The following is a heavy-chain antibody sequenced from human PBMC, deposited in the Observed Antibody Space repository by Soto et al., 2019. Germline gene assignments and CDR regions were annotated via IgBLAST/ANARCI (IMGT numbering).Heavy chain of an antibody. CDR3: ARDGSSLHTYYYYGMDV. CDR2: INAGNGNT. CDR1: GYTFTSYG. V-gene: IGHV1-3*01. Sequence: VASVKVSCKASGYTFTSYGIHWVRQAPGQRLEWTGWINAGNGNTKYSEKFQGWVTMTRDTSISTAYMELSRLRSDDTAVYYCARDGSSLHTYYYYGMDVWGQGTTVTVSS. D-gene: IGHD6-6*01. J-gene: IGHJ6*02.